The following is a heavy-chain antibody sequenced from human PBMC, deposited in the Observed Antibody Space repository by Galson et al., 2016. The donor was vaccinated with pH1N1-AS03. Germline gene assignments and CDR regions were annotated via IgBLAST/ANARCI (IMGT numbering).Heavy chain of an antibody. J-gene: IGHJ6*03. D-gene: IGHD3-9*01. CDR3: ATHRECSNYDSYYYYYMDV. CDR2: INPIFGVT. Sequence: SVKVSCKASGGTIKTYAINWVRQAPGHGLEWMGRINPIFGVTNYAQKFRGRVTITADISTSTVYMELSALRFEDTAVYYCATHRECSNYDSYYYYYMDVWGKGTTVTVSS. CDR1: GGTIKTYA. V-gene: IGHV1-69*04.